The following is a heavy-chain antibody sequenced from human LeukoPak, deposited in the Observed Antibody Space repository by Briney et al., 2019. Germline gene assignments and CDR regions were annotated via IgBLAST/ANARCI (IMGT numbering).Heavy chain of an antibody. CDR1: GYSFTSYW. Sequence: GESLKISCKGSGYSFTSYWLGWVRQMPGKGLEWMGIIYPGDSDTRYSPSFQGQVTISADKSISTAYLQWSSLKASDTAMYYCARVLYGPGYYYGMDVWGKGTTVTVSS. D-gene: IGHD2-2*01. CDR3: ARVLYGPGYYYGMDV. V-gene: IGHV5-51*01. J-gene: IGHJ6*04. CDR2: IYPGDSDT.